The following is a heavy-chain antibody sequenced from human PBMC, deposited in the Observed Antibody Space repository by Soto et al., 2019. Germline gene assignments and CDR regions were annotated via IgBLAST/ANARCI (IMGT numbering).Heavy chain of an antibody. V-gene: IGHV3-23*01. Sequence: GGSLILSCAASGFTFSSYSMRRVRQAPGKGLEWVSVISGSGDSAYYADSVKGRFTISRDNSKNTMYLQMNNLRAEDTAVYYCAKGALSSGKFDSWGQGTLVTVSS. CDR1: GFTFSSYS. CDR3: AKGALSSGKFDS. J-gene: IGHJ4*02. CDR2: ISGSGDSA. D-gene: IGHD6-25*01.